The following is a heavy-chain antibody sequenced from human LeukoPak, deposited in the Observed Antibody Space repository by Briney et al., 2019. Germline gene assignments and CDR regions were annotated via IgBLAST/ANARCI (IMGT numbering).Heavy chain of an antibody. Sequence: GGSLRLSCAASGFTFSSYGMHWVRQAPGKGLEWVAVIWYDGSNKYYADSVKGRFTISRDNSKNTLYLQMNSLRVDDTAVYFCAKRGVVIRVILVGFHKEAYYFDSWGQGALVTVSS. CDR2: IWYDGSNK. CDR1: GFTFSSYG. V-gene: IGHV3-33*06. J-gene: IGHJ4*02. D-gene: IGHD3-22*01. CDR3: AKRGVVIRVILVGFHKEAYYFDS.